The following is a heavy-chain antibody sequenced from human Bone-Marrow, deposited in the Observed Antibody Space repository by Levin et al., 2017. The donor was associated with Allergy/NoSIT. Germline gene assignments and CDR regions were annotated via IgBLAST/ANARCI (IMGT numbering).Heavy chain of an antibody. V-gene: IGHV3-15*01. CDR2: IKSKTDGGTT. CDR1: GFTFSNAW. Sequence: GESLKISCAASGFTFSNAWMSWVRQAPGKGLEWVGRIKSKTDGGTTDYAAPVKGRFTISRDDSKNTLYLQMNSLKTEDTAVYYCTTGVGATFGDYYYYYGMDVWGQGTTVTVSS. D-gene: IGHD1-26*01. J-gene: IGHJ6*02. CDR3: TTGVGATFGDYYYYYGMDV.